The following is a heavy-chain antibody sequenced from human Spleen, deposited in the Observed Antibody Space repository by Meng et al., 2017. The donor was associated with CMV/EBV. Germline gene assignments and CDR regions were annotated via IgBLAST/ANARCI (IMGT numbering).Heavy chain of an antibody. Sequence: GGSLRLSCAASGFTFTRYAMTWVRQAPGKGLDWVAGVSASGGLTYYADSVEGRFTISKDTSENKMYLQMNSLRTDDTALYYGVKGAGYNWNDEFDHWGQGTRVTVSS. D-gene: IGHD1-20*01. CDR3: VKGAGYNWNDEFDH. J-gene: IGHJ4*02. CDR2: VSASGGLT. V-gene: IGHV3-23*01. CDR1: GFTFTRYA.